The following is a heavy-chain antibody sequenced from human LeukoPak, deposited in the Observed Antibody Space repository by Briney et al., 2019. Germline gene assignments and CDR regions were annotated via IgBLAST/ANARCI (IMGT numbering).Heavy chain of an antibody. CDR3: AKETGDYGDYNRGY. CDR2: ISGSGGST. CDR1: GFTFSSYG. D-gene: IGHD4-17*01. V-gene: IGHV3-23*01. J-gene: IGHJ4*02. Sequence: GGSLRLSCAASGFTFSSYGMHWVRQAPGKGLEWFSAISGSGGSTYYADSVKGRFTISRDNSKNTLYLQMNSLRAEDTAVYYCAKETGDYGDYNRGYWGQGTLVTVSS.